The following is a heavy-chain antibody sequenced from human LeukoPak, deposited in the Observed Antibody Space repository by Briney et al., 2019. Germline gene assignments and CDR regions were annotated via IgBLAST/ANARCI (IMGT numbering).Heavy chain of an antibody. J-gene: IGHJ4*02. CDR1: GGSFSSYY. CDR3: ARDRSGDTSGWYTSLDF. D-gene: IGHD6-19*01. Sequence: SETLSLTCTVSGGSFSSYYWSWIRQPAGKGLEWIGRIYSSGKTNYNPSLKSRVTMSVDTSKNQFSLKLSSVTAADRAVYYCARDRSGDTSGWYTSLDFWGQGTLVTVSS. CDR2: IYSSGKT. V-gene: IGHV4-4*07.